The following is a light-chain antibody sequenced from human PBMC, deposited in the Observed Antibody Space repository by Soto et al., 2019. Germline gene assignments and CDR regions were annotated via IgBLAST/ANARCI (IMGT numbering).Light chain of an antibody. Sequence: DIQMTQSPSALSGSVGDRVTITCRASQTISSWLAWYQQNPGQAPKLLIYEASTLKSGVPSRFSGSGSGTEFTLTISSLQPDDFATYYCQHYNSYSEAFGQGTKVDIK. J-gene: IGKJ1*01. CDR2: EAS. CDR3: QHYNSYSEA. V-gene: IGKV1-5*03. CDR1: QTISSW.